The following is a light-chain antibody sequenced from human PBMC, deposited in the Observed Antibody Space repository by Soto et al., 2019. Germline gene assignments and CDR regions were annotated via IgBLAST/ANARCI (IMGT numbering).Light chain of an antibody. CDR3: QQYGGSPLT. V-gene: IGKV3-20*01. CDR1: QSVPTNY. J-gene: IGKJ4*01. Sequence: EMVLTQSPGTLSLSPGDTATLSCRASQSVPTNYLAWYQQKPGQAPSLLIYGASRRATGIPDRFSGSGSGTDFTLTIRLEPEDFAVYYCQQYGGSPLTFGGGNKVEI. CDR2: GAS.